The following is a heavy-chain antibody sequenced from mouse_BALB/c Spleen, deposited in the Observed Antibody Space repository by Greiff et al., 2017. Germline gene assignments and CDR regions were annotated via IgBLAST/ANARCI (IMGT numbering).Heavy chain of an antibody. CDR1: GDSITSGY. CDR2: ISYSGST. D-gene: IGHD2-3*01. CDR3: ARYDGYSHAMDY. V-gene: IGHV3-8*02. Sequence: EVMLVESGPSLVKPSQTLSLTCSVTGDSITSGYWNWIRKFPGNKLEYMGYISYSGSTYYNPSLKSRISITRDTSKNQYYLQLNSVTTEDTATYYCARYDGYSHAMDYWGQGTSVTVSS. J-gene: IGHJ4*01.